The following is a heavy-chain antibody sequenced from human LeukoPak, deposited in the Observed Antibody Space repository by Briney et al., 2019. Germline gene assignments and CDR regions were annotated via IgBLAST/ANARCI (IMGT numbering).Heavy chain of an antibody. CDR2: IYYSGST. D-gene: IGHD6-19*01. CDR1: GGSISSYY. Sequence: SETLSLTCTVSGGSISSYYWSWIRQPPGKGLEWIGYIYYSGSTDYNLSLKSRVTISVDTSKNQFSLKLSSVTAADTAVYYCARHVYSSGWYYFDYWGQGTLVTVSS. V-gene: IGHV4-59*08. CDR3: ARHVYSSGWYYFDY. J-gene: IGHJ4*02.